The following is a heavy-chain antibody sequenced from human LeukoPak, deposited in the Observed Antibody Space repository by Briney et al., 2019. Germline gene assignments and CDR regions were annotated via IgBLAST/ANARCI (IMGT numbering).Heavy chain of an antibody. CDR2: IYYSGST. J-gene: IGHJ3*02. D-gene: IGHD3-10*01. CDR1: GGSISSYY. V-gene: IGHV4-59*01. CDR3: ARATVRGVIIGSDAFDI. Sequence: PSETLSLTCTVPGGSISSYYWSWIRQPPGKGLEWIGYIYYSGSTNYNPSLKSRVTISVDTSKNQFSLKLSSVTAADTAVYYCARATVRGVIIGSDAFDIWGQGTMVTVSS.